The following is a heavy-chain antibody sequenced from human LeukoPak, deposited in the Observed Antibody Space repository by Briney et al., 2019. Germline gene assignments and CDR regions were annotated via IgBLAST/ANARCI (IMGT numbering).Heavy chain of an antibody. D-gene: IGHD5-24*01. CDR3: ARDGYNYDDAFDI. V-gene: IGHV4-59*01. Sequence: SETLSLTCTVSGGSISSYYWSWIRQPPGKGLEWIGYIYYSGSTNYNPSLKSRVTISVDTSKNQFSLKLSSVTAADTAVYYCARDGYNYDDAFDIWGQGTMVTVSS. CDR1: GGSISSYY. J-gene: IGHJ3*02. CDR2: IYYSGST.